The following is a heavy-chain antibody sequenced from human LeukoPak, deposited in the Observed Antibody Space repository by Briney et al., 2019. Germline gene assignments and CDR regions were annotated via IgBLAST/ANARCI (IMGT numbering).Heavy chain of an antibody. CDR1: GGTFSSYA. D-gene: IGHD6-13*01. CDR2: IIPIFGTA. V-gene: IGHV1-69*13. J-gene: IGHJ5*02. CDR3: ARTANSSPRGWFDP. Sequence: ASVKVSCKASGGTFSSYAISWVQQAPGQGLEWMGGIIPIFGTANYAQKFQGRVTITADESTSTAYMELSSLRSEDTAVYYCARTANSSPRGWFDPWGQGTLVTVSS.